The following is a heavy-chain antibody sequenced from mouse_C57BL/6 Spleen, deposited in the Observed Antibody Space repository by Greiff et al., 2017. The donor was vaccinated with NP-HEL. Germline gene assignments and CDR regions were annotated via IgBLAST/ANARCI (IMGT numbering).Heavy chain of an antibody. CDR2: IYPRDGST. CDR3: ARGDYSNDYWYFDV. J-gene: IGHJ1*03. V-gene: IGHV1-85*01. CDR1: GYTFTSYD. D-gene: IGHD2-5*01. Sequence: AQLVESGPELVKPGASVKLSCKASGYTFTSYDLNWVKQRPGQGLEWIGWIYPRDGSTKYNEKFKGKATLTVATSSSTAYMELHSLTSEDSAVYFCARGDYSNDYWYFDVWGTGTTVTVSS.